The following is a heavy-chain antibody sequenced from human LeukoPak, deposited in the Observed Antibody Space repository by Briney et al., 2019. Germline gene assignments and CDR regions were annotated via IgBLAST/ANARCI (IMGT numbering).Heavy chain of an antibody. J-gene: IGHJ6*03. V-gene: IGHV3-48*03. Sequence: PGGSLRLSCAASGFTFSSYEMNWVRQASGKGLEWVSYISSSGSTIYYADSVKGRFTISRDNAKNSLYLQMNSLRAEDTAVYYCASYGYCSSTSCSYYYYYYMDVWGKGTTVTVSS. D-gene: IGHD2-2*01. CDR1: GFTFSSYE. CDR3: ASYGYCSSTSCSYYYYYYMDV. CDR2: ISSSGSTI.